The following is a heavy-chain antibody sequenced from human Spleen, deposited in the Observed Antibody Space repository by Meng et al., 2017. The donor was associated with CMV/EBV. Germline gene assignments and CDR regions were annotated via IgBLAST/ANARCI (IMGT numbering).Heavy chain of an antibody. Sequence: GESLKISCAASGFTFSNYWMTWVRQAPGKGLEWVGFIRRNAYGGTTEYAASVRGRFTISRDDSKSIAYLQMNSLKTEDTAVYYCTRWHSGSNFVYWGQGTLVTVSS. J-gene: IGHJ4*02. D-gene: IGHD1-26*01. CDR2: IRRNAYGGTT. V-gene: IGHV3-49*04. CDR3: TRWHSGSNFVY. CDR1: GFTFSNYW.